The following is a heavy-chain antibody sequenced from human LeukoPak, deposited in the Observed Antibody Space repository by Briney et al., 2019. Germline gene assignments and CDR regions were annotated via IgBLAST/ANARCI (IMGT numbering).Heavy chain of an antibody. V-gene: IGHV4-59*08. J-gene: IGHJ4*02. Sequence: PSETLSLTCTVSGGPISSYYWSWIRQPPGKGLEWIGYIYYSGSTNYNPSLKSRVTISVDTSKNQFSLKLSSVTAADTAVYYCARGYYDILTGSRPFDYWGQGTLVTVSS. CDR1: GGPISSYY. D-gene: IGHD3-9*01. CDR2: IYYSGST. CDR3: ARGYYDILTGSRPFDY.